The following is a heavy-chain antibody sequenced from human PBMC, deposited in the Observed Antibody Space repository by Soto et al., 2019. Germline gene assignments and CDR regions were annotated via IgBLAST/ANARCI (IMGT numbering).Heavy chain of an antibody. J-gene: IGHJ4*02. CDR1: GYTFNSHD. CDR3: VSGRFCSGGSCYPFDY. Sequence: QVQLVQSGAEVKKPGASVKVSCKASGYTFNSHDINWVRQATGQGLEWMGWMNPNSGNTGYAQKFQGRVTVTRNTSISTAYMELSSLRSEDTAVYYCVSGRFCSGGSCYPFDYWGQGTLVTVS. D-gene: IGHD2-15*01. V-gene: IGHV1-8*01. CDR2: MNPNSGNT.